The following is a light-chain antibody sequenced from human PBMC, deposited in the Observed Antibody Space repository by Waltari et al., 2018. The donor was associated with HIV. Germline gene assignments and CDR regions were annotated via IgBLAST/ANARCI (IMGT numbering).Light chain of an antibody. CDR2: DDS. CDR3: QVCVDNSVI. Sequence: TQPPSVSVAPGQTARITCGGNSVGSKSVHWYQQKSGQAPVLVVYDDSDRPSGIPERFSGSNSGNTATLTISRVEDGDEADYYCQVCVDNSVIFAGGTRLTVL. CDR1: SVGSKS. J-gene: IGLJ2*01. V-gene: IGLV3-21*02.